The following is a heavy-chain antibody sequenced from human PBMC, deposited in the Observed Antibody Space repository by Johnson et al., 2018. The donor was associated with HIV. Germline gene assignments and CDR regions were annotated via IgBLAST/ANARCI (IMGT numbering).Heavy chain of an antibody. CDR2: ISYDGRNQ. CDR3: ASRTGWDAFDI. D-gene: IGHD7-27*01. Sequence: QEKLVESGGGVVQPGRSLRLSCAASGFTFRSYAMHWVRQAPGQGLEWVAVISYDGRNQYYADSVKGRFTISRDNSKNTLYLQMNSLRAEDTAVYYCASRTGWDAFDIWGQGTMVTVSS. CDR1: GFTFRSYA. V-gene: IGHV3-30*14. J-gene: IGHJ3*02.